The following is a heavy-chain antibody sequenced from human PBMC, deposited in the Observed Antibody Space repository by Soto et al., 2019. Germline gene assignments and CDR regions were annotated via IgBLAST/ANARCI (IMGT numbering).Heavy chain of an antibody. Sequence: GGSLRLSCAASGLTFSDYYMSWIRQAPGKGLEWVSYISSSDNIIYYADSVKGRFTISRDNAKNSLYLQVNSLRAEDTAVYYCARDLGYYDTSGYFDYWGQGTLVTVSS. CDR3: ARDLGYYDTSGYFDY. CDR2: ISSSDNII. V-gene: IGHV3-11*01. J-gene: IGHJ4*02. CDR1: GLTFSDYY. D-gene: IGHD3-22*01.